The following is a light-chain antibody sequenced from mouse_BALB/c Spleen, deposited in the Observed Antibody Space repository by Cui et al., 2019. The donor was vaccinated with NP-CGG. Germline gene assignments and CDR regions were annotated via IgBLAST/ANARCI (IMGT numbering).Light chain of an antibody. CDR2: GTN. V-gene: IGLV1*01. J-gene: IGLJ1*01. CDR3: ALWYSNHWV. CDR1: TGAVTTSNY. Sequence: DVVTPESSRTTSPGETVTLTCRSSTGAVTTSNYANWVQEKPDHLFTGLIGGTNNRAPGVPARFSGSLIGDKAALTITGAQTEDEAIYFCALWYSNHWVFGGGTKLTVL.